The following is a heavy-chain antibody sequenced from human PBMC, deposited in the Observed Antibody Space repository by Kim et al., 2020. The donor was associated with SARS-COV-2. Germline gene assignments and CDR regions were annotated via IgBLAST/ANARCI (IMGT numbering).Heavy chain of an antibody. CDR1: GYTFTSYG. D-gene: IGHD1-26*01. Sequence: ASVKVSCKASGYTFTSYGISWVRQAPGQGLEWMGWISAYNGNTNYAQKLQGRVTMTTDTSTSTAYMELRSLRSDDTAVYYCASSIVGAPLHSYYYYGMDVWGQGTTVTVSS. V-gene: IGHV1-18*01. CDR2: ISAYNGNT. J-gene: IGHJ6*02. CDR3: ASSIVGAPLHSYYYYGMDV.